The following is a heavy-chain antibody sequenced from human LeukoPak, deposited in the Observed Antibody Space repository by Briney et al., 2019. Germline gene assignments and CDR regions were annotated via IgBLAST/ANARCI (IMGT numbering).Heavy chain of an antibody. CDR2: INGYNGNT. J-gene: IGHJ4*02. V-gene: IGHV1-18*01. CDR3: ARVEIVVVVAATGFDY. D-gene: IGHD2-15*01. Sequence: ASVKVSCKASGYTFTDYGFTWVRQAPGQGLEWMGWINGYNGNTNYAQNFQGRVTMTTDTSTNTAYMELRSLRSDDTAVYYCARVEIVVVVAATGFDYWGQGTLVTVSS. CDR1: GYTFTDYG.